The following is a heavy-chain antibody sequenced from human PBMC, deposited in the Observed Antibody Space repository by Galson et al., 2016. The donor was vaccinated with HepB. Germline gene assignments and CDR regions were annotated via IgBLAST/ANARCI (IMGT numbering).Heavy chain of an antibody. CDR3: ARSEALQNYTTPFYGRDV. CDR1: GFTLNSFA. V-gene: IGHV3-23*01. D-gene: IGHD4-11*01. CDR2: ISSSGDNT. Sequence: SLRLSCAASGFTLNSFAMTWVRQAPGTGLEWVSLISSSGDNTYYADSVKGRFTISRDNFKNTFYLQMNSLRAGDTAVYYCARSEALQNYTTPFYGRDVWGHGTAVTDSS. J-gene: IGHJ6*02.